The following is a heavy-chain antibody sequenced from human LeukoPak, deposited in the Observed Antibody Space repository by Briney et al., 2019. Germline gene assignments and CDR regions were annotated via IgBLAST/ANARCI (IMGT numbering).Heavy chain of an antibody. CDR3: ARGYCSSTSCFSLMDV. Sequence: ASVKVSCRASGYTFTSYGISWVRQAPGQGLEWMGWISAYNGNTNYAQKLQGRVTMTTDTSTSTAYMELRNLRSDDTAVYYCARGYCSSTSCFSLMDVWGQGTTVTVSS. D-gene: IGHD2-2*01. J-gene: IGHJ6*02. V-gene: IGHV1-18*01. CDR1: GYTFTSYG. CDR2: ISAYNGNT.